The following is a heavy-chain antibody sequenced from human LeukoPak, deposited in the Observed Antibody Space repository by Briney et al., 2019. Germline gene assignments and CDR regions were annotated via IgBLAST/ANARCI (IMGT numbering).Heavy chain of an antibody. V-gene: IGHV3-7*01. CDR2: IKQDGSEK. J-gene: IGHJ3*02. CDR3: ARKSVGRAFDI. D-gene: IGHD5/OR15-5a*01. CDR1: GFTFSNYW. Sequence: GGSLRLSCTASGFTFSNYWMSWVRQAPGKGLEWVANIKQDGSEKYYVDSVKGRFTISRDNAKNSLYLQMNSLRAEDTAVYYCARKSVGRAFDIWGQGTMVTVSS.